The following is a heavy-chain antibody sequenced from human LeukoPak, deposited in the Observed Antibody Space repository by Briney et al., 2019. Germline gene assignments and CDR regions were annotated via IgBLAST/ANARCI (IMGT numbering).Heavy chain of an antibody. CDR3: ARGRPTREYCSSGDCYHTDY. J-gene: IGHJ4*02. D-gene: IGHD2-21*01. Sequence: PLASVKVSCKASGYSFTGHYMHWVRQAPGQGLEWMGWINPYTGGTNYAQKFQGRVTMTSDTSISTAYMEVSSLRSDDTAVYYCARGRPTREYCSSGDCYHTDYWGQGTLVNVSS. V-gene: IGHV1-2*02. CDR1: GYSFTGHY. CDR2: INPYTGGT.